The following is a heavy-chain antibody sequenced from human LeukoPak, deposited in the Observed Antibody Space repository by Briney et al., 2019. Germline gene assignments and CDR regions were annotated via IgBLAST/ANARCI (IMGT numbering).Heavy chain of an antibody. CDR2: INPNSGGT. CDR3: ARVAGPSMSGYYTDCHIAAFDP. CDR1: GYTFTGYY. V-gene: IGHV1-2*02. J-gene: IGHJ5*02. D-gene: IGHD3-3*01. Sequence: GASVKVSCKASGYTFTGYYMHWVRQAPGQGLEWMGWINPNSGGTNYAQKFQGRVTMTRDTSISTAYMELSRLRSDDTAVYYCARVAGPSMSGYYTDCHIAAFDPWGQGTLVTVSS.